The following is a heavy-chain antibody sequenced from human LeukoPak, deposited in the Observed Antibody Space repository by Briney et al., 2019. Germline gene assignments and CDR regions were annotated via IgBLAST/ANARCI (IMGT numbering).Heavy chain of an antibody. J-gene: IGHJ4*02. V-gene: IGHV3-64D*09. Sequence: GGSLRLSCSASGFPFSSYAMYWVRQAPGKGLEYVSGISSNGGSSFYADSVKGRFTISRDNSKNTLYLQMSSLRAEDTAVYYCVKITSVTGGDCWGQGTRLTVSS. CDR1: GFPFSSYA. CDR3: VKITSVTGGDC. CDR2: ISSNGGSS. D-gene: IGHD1-1*01.